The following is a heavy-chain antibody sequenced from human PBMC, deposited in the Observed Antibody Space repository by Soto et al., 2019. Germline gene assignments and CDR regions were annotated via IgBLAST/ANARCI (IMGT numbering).Heavy chain of an antibody. CDR3: AHIAAAANPAFDI. CDR2: INPSGGST. V-gene: IGHV1-46*01. CDR1: GYTFTSYY. D-gene: IGHD6-13*01. Sequence: ASVKVSCKASGYTFTSYYMHWVRQAPGQGLEWMGIINPSGGSTSYAQKFQGRVTMTRDTSTSTVYMELSSLRSEDTAVYYCAHIAAAANPAFDIWGQGTTVTVSS. J-gene: IGHJ3*02.